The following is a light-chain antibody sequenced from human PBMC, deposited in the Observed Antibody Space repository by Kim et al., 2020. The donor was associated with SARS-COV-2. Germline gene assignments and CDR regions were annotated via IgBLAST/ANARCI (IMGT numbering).Light chain of an antibody. V-gene: IGKV3-20*01. J-gene: IGKJ1*01. Sequence: SPGERSTISSGASHSIMNNYLAWYQQKPGQPPRLLIYAASNGPIGIPDRFTSSESGTDFTLSISNLQPEDSAVYYCQQYGSSPWTFGLGTKVDIK. CDR1: HSIMNNY. CDR3: QQYGSSPWT. CDR2: AAS.